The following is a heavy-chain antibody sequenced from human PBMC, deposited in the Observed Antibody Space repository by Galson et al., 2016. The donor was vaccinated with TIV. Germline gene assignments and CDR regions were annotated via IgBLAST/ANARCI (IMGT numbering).Heavy chain of an antibody. D-gene: IGHD2-21*01. V-gene: IGHV3-66*02. CDR2: IYTGGST. Sequence: SLRLSCAASGFSVSDNSMPWVRQAPGKGLEWVSMIYTGGSTSYADSVKGRFTISRDNSKNTLYLQMNRLRVEDSAVYYCARERRYCGNECYLYYYYGMDVWGQGTTVTVSS. CDR1: GFSVSDNS. CDR3: ARERRYCGNECYLYYYYGMDV. J-gene: IGHJ6*02.